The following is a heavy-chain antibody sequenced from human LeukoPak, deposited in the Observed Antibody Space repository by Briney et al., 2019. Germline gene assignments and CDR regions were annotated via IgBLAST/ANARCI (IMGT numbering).Heavy chain of an antibody. Sequence: PSETLSLTCAVSGYSISSGYYWGWIRQPPGKGLDWIGSIYHSGSTYYNPSLKSRVTISVDTSKNQFSLKLSSVTAADTAVYYCARQGLYYYDSSGPDAFDIWGQGTMVTVSS. CDR2: IYHSGST. CDR1: GYSISSGYY. CDR3: ARQGLYYYDSSGPDAFDI. V-gene: IGHV4-38-2*01. J-gene: IGHJ3*02. D-gene: IGHD3-22*01.